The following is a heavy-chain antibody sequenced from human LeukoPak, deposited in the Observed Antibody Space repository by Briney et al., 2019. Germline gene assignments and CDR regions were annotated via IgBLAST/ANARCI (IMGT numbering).Heavy chain of an antibody. CDR2: TNHSGST. D-gene: IGHD5-18*01. J-gene: IGHJ5*02. CDR3: ARSRRGYSYGYWFDP. Sequence: PSETLSLTCAVYGGSFSGYYWSWIRQPPGKGLEWIGETNHSGSTNYNPSLKSRVTISVDTSRNQFSLKLSSVTAADTAVYYCARSRRGYSYGYWFDPWGQGTLVTVSS. V-gene: IGHV4-34*01. CDR1: GGSFSGYY.